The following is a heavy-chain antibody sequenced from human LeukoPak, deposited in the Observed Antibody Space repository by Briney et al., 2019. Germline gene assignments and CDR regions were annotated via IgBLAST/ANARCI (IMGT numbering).Heavy chain of an antibody. D-gene: IGHD3-3*01. CDR3: ARDWSGSYWYGIDV. CDR2: IIPILGIA. CDR1: GGTFSSYA. Sequence: SVKVSCKAPGGTFSSYAISWVRQAPGQGLEWMGRIIPILGIANYAQKFQGRVTITADKSTSTAYMELSSLRSEDTAVYYCARDWSGSYWYGIDVWGQGTTVTVSS. V-gene: IGHV1-69*04. J-gene: IGHJ6*02.